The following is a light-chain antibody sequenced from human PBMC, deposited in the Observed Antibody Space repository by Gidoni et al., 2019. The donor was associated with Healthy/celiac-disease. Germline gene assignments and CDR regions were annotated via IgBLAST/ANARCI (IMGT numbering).Light chain of an antibody. J-gene: IGKJ3*01. V-gene: IGKV3-20*01. CDR3: QQYENVPFT. CDR2: GAS. Sequence: SQTVRSTYLAWYRHKPGQAPRLLVYGASVSATGIPDRFSGSCSGTYFTLTVSGLDPEDSAVYYCQQYENVPFTFXPXTKVXI. CDR1: QTVRSTY.